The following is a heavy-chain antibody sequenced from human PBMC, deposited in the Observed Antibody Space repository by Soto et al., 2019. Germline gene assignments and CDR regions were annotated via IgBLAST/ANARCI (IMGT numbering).Heavy chain of an antibody. J-gene: IGHJ4*02. V-gene: IGHV4-61*01. CDR3: ARDRSFGPGSYSDY. CDR2: IDYSGST. D-gene: IGHD3-10*01. Sequence: QVQLQESGPGLAKPSESLSLTCTVSGGSVSSGSYYWSWIRQPPGQTLEWIGFIDYSGSTNYNTSLKSRVTISIDTSKNQCSLRLNSVTAADTAVYYCARDRSFGPGSYSDYWGQGTLVTVSS. CDR1: GGSVSSGSYY.